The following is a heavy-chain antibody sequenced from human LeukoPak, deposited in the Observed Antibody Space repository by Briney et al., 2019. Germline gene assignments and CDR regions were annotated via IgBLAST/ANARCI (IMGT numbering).Heavy chain of an antibody. CDR2: IKQDGSEK. CDR3: ARPHPNYYGSGSNLD. V-gene: IGHV3-7*01. J-gene: IGHJ4*02. CDR1: GFTFSTYW. Sequence: GGSLRLSCAASGFTFSTYWMTWVRQVPGKGLEWVANIKQDGSEKYYVDSVKGRFTISRDNAKNSPYLQMNSLRAEDTAVYYCARPHPNYYGSGSNLDWGQGTLVTVSS. D-gene: IGHD3-10*01.